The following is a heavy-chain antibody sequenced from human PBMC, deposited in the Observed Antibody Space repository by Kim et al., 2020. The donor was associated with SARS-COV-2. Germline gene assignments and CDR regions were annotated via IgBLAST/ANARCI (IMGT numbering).Heavy chain of an antibody. V-gene: IGHV7-4-1*02. CDR1: GYSFTDYG. Sequence: ASVKVSCKASGYSFTDYGINWVRQAPGRGLQWMGWINTDTMKSTYAQAFTGRFDFSLDTSVRTAYLQISSLNTDDTAVYYCARKLRGGYSLDYWGQGTLV. CDR2: INTDTMKS. J-gene: IGHJ4*02. D-gene: IGHD2-15*01. CDR3: ARKLRGGYSLDY.